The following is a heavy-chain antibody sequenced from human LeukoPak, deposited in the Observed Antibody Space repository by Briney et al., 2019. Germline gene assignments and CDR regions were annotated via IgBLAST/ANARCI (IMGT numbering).Heavy chain of an antibody. CDR1: GGSFSGYY. D-gene: IGHD3-3*01. J-gene: IGHJ5*02. Sequence: SGTLSLTCAVYGGSFSGYYWSWIRQAPGKGLEWIGYIYYSGSPKYNPSLKSRVTISVDSSTNQFSLKLNSVTAADTAVYYCARHGFYDFWSGLDPWGQGTLVTVSS. V-gene: IGHV4-59*08. CDR3: ARHGFYDFWSGLDP. CDR2: IYYSGSP.